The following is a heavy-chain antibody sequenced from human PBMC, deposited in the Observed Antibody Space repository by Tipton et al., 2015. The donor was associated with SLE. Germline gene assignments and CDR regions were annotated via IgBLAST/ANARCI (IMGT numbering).Heavy chain of an antibody. Sequence: TLSLTCTVSGGSISTYYWSWVRQPPGKGLEWIGSIYYSGSTFYNPSLKSRVTVSIDTSKNQFSLKLTSVTAADTAVYYCATHGGDGGKSGNFDSWGQGTLVTVSS. CDR3: ATHGGDGGKSGNFDS. V-gene: IGHV4-59*08. CDR2: IYYSGST. CDR1: GGSISTYY. J-gene: IGHJ4*02. D-gene: IGHD4-23*01.